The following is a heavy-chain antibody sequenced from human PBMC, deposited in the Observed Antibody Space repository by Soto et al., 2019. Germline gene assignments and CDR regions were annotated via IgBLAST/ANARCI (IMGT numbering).Heavy chain of an antibody. V-gene: IGHV3-21*01. CDR1: GFTFSSYS. J-gene: IGHJ4*02. D-gene: IGHD3-3*01. CDR3: ASGRPIFKEKTTFDY. CDR2: ISSSGSST. Sequence: GGSLRLSCVVSGFTFSSYSMNWVRQAPGKGLEWVSSISSSGSSTYYADSVKGRFTIFRDNARNSLYLQMDSLRAEDTAVYYCASGRPIFKEKTTFDYWGQGTLVTVSS.